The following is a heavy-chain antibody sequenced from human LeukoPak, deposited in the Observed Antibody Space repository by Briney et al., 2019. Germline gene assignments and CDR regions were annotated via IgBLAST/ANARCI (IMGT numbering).Heavy chain of an antibody. CDR1: GFTFSSYS. CDR2: ISSSSSYI. Sequence: PRGSLRLSCAASGFTFSSYSMNWVRQAPGKGLEWVSSISSSSSYIYYADSVKGRFTISRDNAKNSLYLQMNSLRTEDTALYYCAKDIIGRYSSSGNWFDPWGQGTLVTVSS. J-gene: IGHJ5*02. CDR3: AKDIIGRYSSSGNWFDP. D-gene: IGHD6-13*01. V-gene: IGHV3-21*04.